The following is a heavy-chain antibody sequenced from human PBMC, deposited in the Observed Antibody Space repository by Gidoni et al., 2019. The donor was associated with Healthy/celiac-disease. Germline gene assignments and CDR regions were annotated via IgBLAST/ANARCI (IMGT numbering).Heavy chain of an antibody. J-gene: IGHJ4*02. Sequence: EVQLLESGGGLVQPGGSLRLSCAASGFTFSSYAMSWVRQAPGKGLEWVSAISGSGGSTYYADSVKGRFTISRDNTKNTLYLQMNSLRAEDTAVYYCAKDQGVYDSSGYYPNWGQGTLVTVSS. CDR3: AKDQGVYDSSGYYPN. CDR1: GFTFSSYA. V-gene: IGHV3-23*01. D-gene: IGHD3-22*01. CDR2: ISGSGGST.